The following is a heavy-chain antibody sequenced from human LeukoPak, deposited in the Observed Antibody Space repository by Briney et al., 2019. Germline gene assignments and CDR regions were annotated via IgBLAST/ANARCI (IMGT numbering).Heavy chain of an antibody. V-gene: IGHV3-21*01. J-gene: IGHJ4*02. D-gene: IGHD5-12*01. CDR3: ARHAGGYRFGSSHYLDY. CDR1: GFTFNSYA. Sequence: PGRSLRLSCAASGFTFNSYAMHWVRQAPGKGLEWVSSISGSSDYIYYADSVNGRFSISRDNAKNSVYLQMNSLRAEDTAVYYCARHAGGYRFGSSHYLDYWGLGTGVTVSS. CDR2: ISGSSDYI.